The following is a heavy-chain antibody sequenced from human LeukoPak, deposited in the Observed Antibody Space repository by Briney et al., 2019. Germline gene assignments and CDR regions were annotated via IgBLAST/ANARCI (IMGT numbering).Heavy chain of an antibody. V-gene: IGHV3-48*01. CDR2: ISRDSSTV. D-gene: IGHD5/OR15-5a*01. J-gene: IGHJ3*02. CDR1: GFTFSYYS. Sequence: GGSLRLSCAASGFTFSYYSMNWVRQAPGKGLEWVSYISRDSSTVYLADSVKGRFTISRDNAKNSLFLQMNSLRAEDTAVYYCAKSKRNAFDIWGQGTMVTVSS. CDR3: AKSKRNAFDI.